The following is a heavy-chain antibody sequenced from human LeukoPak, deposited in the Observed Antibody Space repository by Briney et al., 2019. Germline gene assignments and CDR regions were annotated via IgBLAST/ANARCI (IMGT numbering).Heavy chain of an antibody. D-gene: IGHD5-12*01. Sequence: PGGSLRLSCAASGFTFDDYGMSWVRQAPGKGLEWVSGINWNGGNTGYADSVKGRFTISRDNAKNSLYLQMNSLRAEDTALYYCARAYSGYDNYYYYYYMDVWGKGTTVTVSS. CDR2: INWNGGNT. V-gene: IGHV3-20*04. CDR3: ARAYSGYDNYYYYYYMDV. J-gene: IGHJ6*03. CDR1: GFTFDDYG.